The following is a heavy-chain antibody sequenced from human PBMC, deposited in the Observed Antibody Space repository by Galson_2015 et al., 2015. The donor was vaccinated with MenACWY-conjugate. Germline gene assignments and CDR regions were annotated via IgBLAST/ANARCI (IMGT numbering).Heavy chain of an antibody. J-gene: IGHJ3*02. V-gene: IGHV3-33*01. CDR1: GFTLSCCG. CDR3: AREKAAFDAFDI. Sequence: SLRLSCAASGFTLSCCGMHWVRQAPGKGLEWLAVIWSNGINNYYADSVRGRFTISRDDSRHSLLLHMNSLGVDDTAVYYCAREKAAFDAFDIWGQGTMVTVSS. CDR2: IWSNGINN. D-gene: IGHD3-3*02.